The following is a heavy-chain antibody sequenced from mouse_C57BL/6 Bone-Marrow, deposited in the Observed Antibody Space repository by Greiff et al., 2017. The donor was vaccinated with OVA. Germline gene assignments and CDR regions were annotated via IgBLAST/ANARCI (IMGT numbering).Heavy chain of an antibody. CDR2: ISSGSSTI. D-gene: IGHD1-1*01. CDR3: AGGELLPYYFDY. CDR1: GFTFSDYG. J-gene: IGHJ2*01. Sequence: EVQLVESGGGLVKPGGSLKLSCAASGFTFSDYGMHWVRQAPEKGLEWVAYISSGSSTIYYADTVKGRFTISRDNAKNTLFLQMTSLRSEDTAMYYCAGGELLPYYFDYWGQGTTLTVSS. V-gene: IGHV5-17*01.